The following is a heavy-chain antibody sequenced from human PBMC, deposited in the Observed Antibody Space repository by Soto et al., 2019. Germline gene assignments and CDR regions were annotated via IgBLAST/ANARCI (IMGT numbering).Heavy chain of an antibody. CDR1: GLTFSNYS. V-gene: IGHV3-48*02. CDR3: ARDNGMAGSFDP. D-gene: IGHD2-8*01. J-gene: IGHJ5*02. Sequence: GGSLKLSCAASGLTFSNYSMNWARQAPGKGLEWISYITSSSSTIYYADSVKGRFTISRDNAKNSLYLQMNSLRDEDTAMYYCARDNGMAGSFDPWGQGTLVTVSS. CDR2: ITSSSSTI.